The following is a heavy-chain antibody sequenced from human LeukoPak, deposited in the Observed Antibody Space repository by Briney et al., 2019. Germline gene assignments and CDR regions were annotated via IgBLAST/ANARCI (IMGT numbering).Heavy chain of an antibody. CDR1: GHTFTGYY. CDR2: INPNSGGT. V-gene: IGHV1-2*05. Sequence: ASVKVSFKASGHTFTGYYMHWVRQAPGQGLEWMGRINPNSGGTNYAQKFQGRVTMTRDTSISTAYMELSRLRSDDTDVYYCARTLTYYYYRRGYLLREQNDYWGQGTLVTVSS. D-gene: IGHD3-22*01. CDR3: ARTLTYYYYRRGYLLREQNDY. J-gene: IGHJ4*02.